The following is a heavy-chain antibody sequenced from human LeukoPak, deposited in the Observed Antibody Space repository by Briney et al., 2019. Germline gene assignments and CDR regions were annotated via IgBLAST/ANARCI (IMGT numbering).Heavy chain of an antibody. CDR3: ARELRYCSSTSCHDY. D-gene: IGHD2-2*01. V-gene: IGHV4-38-2*02. CDR2: IYHSGST. Sequence: SETLSLTCTVSGYSISSGYYWGWIRQPPGKGLECIGSIYHSGSTYYNPSLKSRVTISVDTSKNQFSLKLSSVTAADTAVYYCARELRYCSSTSCHDYWGQGTLVTVSS. CDR1: GYSISSGYY. J-gene: IGHJ4*02.